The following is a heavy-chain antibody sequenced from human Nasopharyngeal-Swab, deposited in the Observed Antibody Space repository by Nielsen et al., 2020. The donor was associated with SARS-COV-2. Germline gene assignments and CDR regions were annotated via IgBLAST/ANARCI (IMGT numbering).Heavy chain of an antibody. CDR3: ASLGYCSSTSCQAFDI. D-gene: IGHD2-2*01. Sequence: WIRQPPGKGLAWVAVIWYDGSNKYYADSVKGRLTISRDNSKNTLYLQMNSLRAEDTAVYYCASLGYCSSTSCQAFDIWGQGTMVTVSS. CDR2: IWYDGSNK. J-gene: IGHJ3*02. V-gene: IGHV3-33*01.